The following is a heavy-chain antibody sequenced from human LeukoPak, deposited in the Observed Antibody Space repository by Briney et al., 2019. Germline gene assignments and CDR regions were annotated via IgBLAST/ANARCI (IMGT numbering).Heavy chain of an antibody. CDR2: ISGGGGST. V-gene: IGHV3-23*01. D-gene: IGHD3-10*01. Sequence: PGGSLRLSCAASGFTFSSYAMSWVRQAPGKGLEWVSGISGGGGSTYYADSVKGRFTISRDNSKNTLYLQMNSLRAEDTAVYYCAKLREDYGSGSYRYYFDYWGQGTLVTVSS. J-gene: IGHJ4*02. CDR1: GFTFSSYA. CDR3: AKLREDYGSGSYRYYFDY.